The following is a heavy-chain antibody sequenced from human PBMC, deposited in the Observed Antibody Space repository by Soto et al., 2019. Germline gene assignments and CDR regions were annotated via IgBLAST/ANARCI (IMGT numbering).Heavy chain of an antibody. J-gene: IGHJ4*02. Sequence: GGSLRLSCAASGFTFSSYAMSWVRQAPGKGLEWVSAISGSGGSTYYADSVKGRFTISRDNSKNTLYLQMNSLRAEDTAVYYCAKDLGVDGYNRLYYFDYWGQGTLVTVSS. CDR2: ISGSGGST. CDR3: AKDLGVDGYNRLYYFDY. V-gene: IGHV3-23*01. D-gene: IGHD5-12*01. CDR1: GFTFSSYA.